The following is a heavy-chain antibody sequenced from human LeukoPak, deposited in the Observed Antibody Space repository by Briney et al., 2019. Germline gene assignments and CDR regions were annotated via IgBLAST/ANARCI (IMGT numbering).Heavy chain of an antibody. J-gene: IGHJ6*02. V-gene: IGHV3-30*18. CDR3: AKVGYSSSWYGGNYYYYGMDV. CDR1: GFSFSSYG. Sequence: GGSLRLSCAASGFSFSSYGMHWVRQAPGKGLGWVAVILYDGSNKYYADSVKGRLTISRDNSKNTLYLQMNSLRAEDTAVYYCAKVGYSSSWYGGNYYYYGMDVWGQGTTVTVSS. CDR2: ILYDGSNK. D-gene: IGHD6-13*01.